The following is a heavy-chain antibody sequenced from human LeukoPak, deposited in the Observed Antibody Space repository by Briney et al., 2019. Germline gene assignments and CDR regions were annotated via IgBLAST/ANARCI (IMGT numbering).Heavy chain of an antibody. CDR1: DGSFSGYY. CDR3: ARPRYSNDGSGHTDI. D-gene: IGHD3-22*01. J-gene: IGHJ3*02. CDR2: INSSGSI. V-gene: IGHV4-34*01. Sequence: SETLSLTCGVYDGSFSGYYWTWIRQSPGKGLEWIGEINSSGSINYNPSLKSRATISVDTSKSQFSLKLISVTAADTAVYYCARPRYSNDGSGHTDIWGQGTMVTVSS.